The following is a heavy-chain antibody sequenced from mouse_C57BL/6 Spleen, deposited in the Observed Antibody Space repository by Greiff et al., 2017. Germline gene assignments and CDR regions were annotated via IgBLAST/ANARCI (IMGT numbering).Heavy chain of an antibody. J-gene: IGHJ2*01. CDR3: ARGEGYYFDY. Sequence: VQLVESGAELVKPGASVKLSCKASGYAFSSYWMHWVKQRPGQGLEWIGQIYPGDGDTNYNGKFKGKATLTADKSSSTAYMQLSSLTSEYSAVYFCARGEGYYFDYWGQGTTLTVSS. CDR2: IYPGDGDT. D-gene: IGHD2-13*01. V-gene: IGHV1-80*01. CDR1: GYAFSSYW.